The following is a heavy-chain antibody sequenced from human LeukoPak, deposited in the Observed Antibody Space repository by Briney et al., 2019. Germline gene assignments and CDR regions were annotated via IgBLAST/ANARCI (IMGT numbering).Heavy chain of an antibody. V-gene: IGHV3-11*04. CDR1: GFTFSDYF. CDR2: ISGSGSNK. J-gene: IGHJ4*02. Sequence: PGGSLRLSCAAPGFTFSDYFMTWIRQAPGKGLEWVSYISGSGSNKYYADSVKGRFTISRDNAMNSLYLQMNSLRVEDTAVYYCATSQSSVAGIVGDWGQGTLVTVSS. D-gene: IGHD6-19*01. CDR3: ATSQSSVAGIVGD.